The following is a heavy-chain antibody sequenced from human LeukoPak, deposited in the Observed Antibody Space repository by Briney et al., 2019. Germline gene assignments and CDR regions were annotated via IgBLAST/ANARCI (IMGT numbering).Heavy chain of an antibody. J-gene: IGHJ6*03. D-gene: IGHD3-3*01. V-gene: IGHV1-69*02. Sequence: GASVKVSCKASGGTFSSYTISWVRQAPGQGLEWMGRIIPILGIANYAQKFQGRVTITADKSTSTAYMELSSLRSEDTAVYYCATIFGPPNRYYYYYMDVWGKGTTVTVSS. CDR1: GGTFSSYT. CDR2: IIPILGIA. CDR3: ATIFGPPNRYYYYYMDV.